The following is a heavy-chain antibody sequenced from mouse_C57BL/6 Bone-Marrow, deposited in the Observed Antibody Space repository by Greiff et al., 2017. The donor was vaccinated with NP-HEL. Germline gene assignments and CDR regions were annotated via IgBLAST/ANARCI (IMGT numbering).Heavy chain of an antibody. J-gene: IGHJ2*01. CDR2: IDPSDSYT. Sequence: QVQLKQPGAELVMPGASVKLSCKASGYTFTSYWMHWVKQRPGQGLEWIGEIDPSDSYTNYNQKFKGKSTLTVDKSSSTAYMQLSSLTSEDSAVYYCARHYGSSYPDSWGQGTPLPVSS. D-gene: IGHD1-1*01. CDR1: GYTFTSYW. V-gene: IGHV1-69*01. CDR3: ARHYGSSYPDS.